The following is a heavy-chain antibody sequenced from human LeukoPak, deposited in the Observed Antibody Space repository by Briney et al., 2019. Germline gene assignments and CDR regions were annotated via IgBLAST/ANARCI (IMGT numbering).Heavy chain of an antibody. CDR1: GFTFSNYW. V-gene: IGHV3-74*01. D-gene: IGHD3-22*01. CDR3: ARSGGYIDY. CDR2: INTDGSTS. Sequence: GGSLRLSCAASGFTFSNYWMHWVRQAPGKGLVWVSHINTDGSTSGYADSVKGRFTISRDNAKDTLYLKMNSMRVEDTAIYYCARSGGYIDYWGQGTLVTVSS. J-gene: IGHJ4*02.